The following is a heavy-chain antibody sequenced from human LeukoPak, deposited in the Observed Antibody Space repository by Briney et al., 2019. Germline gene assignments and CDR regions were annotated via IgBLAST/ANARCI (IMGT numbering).Heavy chain of an antibody. V-gene: IGHV3-11*01. D-gene: IGHD1-26*01. CDR3: ARGQWGLDY. J-gene: IGHJ4*02. CDR2: ISPDGTTS. Sequence: GGSLRLSCAAAGFTFSDHYMTWIRQAPGKALEWVSYISPDGTTSYYADSLKGRFTVSRDNAKNSPYLQMNSLSAEDTAVYFCARGQWGLDYWGQGALVTVSS. CDR1: GFTFSDHY.